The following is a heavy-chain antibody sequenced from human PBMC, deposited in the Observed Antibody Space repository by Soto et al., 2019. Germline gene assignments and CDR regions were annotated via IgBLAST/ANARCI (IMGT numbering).Heavy chain of an antibody. CDR2: IYYYGSDE. CDR1: GFSFTGHG. J-gene: IGHJ4*02. D-gene: IGHD2-21*01. V-gene: IGHV3-33*01. CDR3: PRGRGPPSSNMWPVPGNYFDY. Sequence: QVQLVESGGGVVQPGRSLRLSCAASGFSFTGHGMHWVRQAPGKGLEWVALIYYYGSDEYYADSVKGRFSFSRDNSKEMGYLLMIRLRAEDTAVYYCPRGRGPPSSNMWPVPGNYFDYWGQGTLVTVSS.